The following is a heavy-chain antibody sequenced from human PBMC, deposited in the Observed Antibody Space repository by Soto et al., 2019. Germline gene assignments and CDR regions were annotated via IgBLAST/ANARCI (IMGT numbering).Heavy chain of an antibody. CDR1: GGSISSRDHY. D-gene: IGHD4-17*01. CDR2: IYYSGST. Sequence: SETLSLTCTVSGGSISSRDHYWSWIRQPPGKGLEWIGYIYYSGSTHYNPSLKSRVTISVDTSKNQFSLMLRSVTAADTAVYYCARVGTTVTTLDFWGQGTLVTVSS. CDR3: ARVGTTVTTLDF. V-gene: IGHV4-30-4*01. J-gene: IGHJ4*02.